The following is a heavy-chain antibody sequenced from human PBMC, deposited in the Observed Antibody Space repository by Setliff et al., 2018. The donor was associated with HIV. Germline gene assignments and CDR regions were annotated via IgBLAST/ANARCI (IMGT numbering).Heavy chain of an antibody. V-gene: IGHV3-21*01. J-gene: IGHJ3*02. Sequence: GASVKVSCAASGFTFIDFALNWVRQAPGKGPEWVSSISSSGSYIYYARSVKGRSTISRDNARNSLYLDLNSLRAEDTALYYCARSRSTRDAFDTWGQGTMVTVSS. CDR1: GFTFIDFA. CDR2: ISSSGSYI. D-gene: IGHD1-1*01. CDR3: ARSRSTRDAFDT.